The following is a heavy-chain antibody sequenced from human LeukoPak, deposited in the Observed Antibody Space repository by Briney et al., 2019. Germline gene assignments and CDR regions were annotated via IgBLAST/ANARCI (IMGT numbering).Heavy chain of an antibody. CDR1: GGSFSGYY. Sequence: PSETLSLTCAVYGGSFSGYYWSWIRQPPGKGLEWIGEINHSGSTNYNPSLKSRVTISVDTSKNQFSLKLSSVTAADTAVYYCARQLYDSSGYYFYYYYYMDVWGKGTTVTISS. D-gene: IGHD3-22*01. V-gene: IGHV4-34*01. CDR2: INHSGST. J-gene: IGHJ6*03. CDR3: ARQLYDSSGYYFYYYYYMDV.